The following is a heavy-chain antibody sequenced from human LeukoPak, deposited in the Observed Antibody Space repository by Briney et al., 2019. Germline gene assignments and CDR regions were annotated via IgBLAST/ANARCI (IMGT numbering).Heavy chain of an antibody. CDR2: IYYSGST. CDR1: GGSISSGGYY. V-gene: IGHV4-31*03. Sequence: SETLSLTCTVSGGSISSGGYYWSWIRQHPGKGLEWIGYIYYSGSTYYNQSLKSRVTISVDTSKNQFSLKLSSVTPEDTAVYYCARETSGFDSWGQGTLVTVSS. D-gene: IGHD1-26*01. J-gene: IGHJ4*02. CDR3: ARETSGFDS.